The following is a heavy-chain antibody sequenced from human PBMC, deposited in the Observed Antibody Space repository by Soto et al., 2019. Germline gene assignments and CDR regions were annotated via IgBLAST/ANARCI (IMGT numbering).Heavy chain of an antibody. D-gene: IGHD6-6*01. V-gene: IGHV3-7*01. CDR2: IKQDGSEK. Sequence: GGALRRSCAASGFTFSSNWMSWVRQAPGKGLEWVANIKQDGSEKYYVDSVKGRFTISRDNAKNSLYLQMNSLRAEDTAVYYCARDKVGYSSSSYYYYYGIDVWRQVTTVTVSS. CDR3: ARDKVGYSSSSYYYYYGIDV. J-gene: IGHJ6*02. CDR1: GFTFSSNW.